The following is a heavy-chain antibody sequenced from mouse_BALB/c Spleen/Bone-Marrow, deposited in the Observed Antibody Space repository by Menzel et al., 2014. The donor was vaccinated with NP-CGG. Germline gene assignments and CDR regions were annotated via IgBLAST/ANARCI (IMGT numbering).Heavy chain of an antibody. V-gene: IGHV5-6-3*01. CDR2: INYNGDGI. Sequence: EVKLMESGGGLVQPGGSLKLSCAASGFTFSNYGMSWVRQTPDKRLELVANINYNGDGIYYPDSVKGRFTISRDNAKNTLSLQMTSLRSEDTAMYYRARGVDHRSWFAFWGQGTLVTVSA. CDR3: ARGVDHRSWFAF. CDR1: GFTFSNYG. J-gene: IGHJ3*01.